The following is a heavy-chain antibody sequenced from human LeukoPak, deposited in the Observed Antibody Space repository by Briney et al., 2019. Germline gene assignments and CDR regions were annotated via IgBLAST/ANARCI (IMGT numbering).Heavy chain of an antibody. J-gene: IGHJ6*03. CDR1: GGSISSYY. Sequence: PSETLSLTCTVSGGSISSYYWSWIRQPAGKGLEWIGRIYTSGSTNYNPSVKSRVTMSVDTSKNQFSLKLSSVTAADTAVYYCASSGPLLRRYYYYMDVWGKGTTVTVSS. CDR3: ASSGPLLRRYYYYMDV. V-gene: IGHV4-4*07. D-gene: IGHD2-15*01. CDR2: IYTSGST.